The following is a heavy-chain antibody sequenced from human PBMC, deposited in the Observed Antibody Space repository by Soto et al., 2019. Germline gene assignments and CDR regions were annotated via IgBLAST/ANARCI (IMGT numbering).Heavy chain of an antibody. D-gene: IGHD6-6*01. CDR3: AKGPENLVHGGFDY. Sequence: GGSLRLSCAASGFTLTNYVMSWVRQPPGKGLEWVSGIGAGGGGTYYADSVKGRFTISRDNSKNTLYLQMNSLRAEDTAVYYWAKGPENLVHGGFDYWGQGTLVTVSS. CDR1: GFTLTNYV. V-gene: IGHV3-23*01. J-gene: IGHJ4*02. CDR2: IGAGGGGT.